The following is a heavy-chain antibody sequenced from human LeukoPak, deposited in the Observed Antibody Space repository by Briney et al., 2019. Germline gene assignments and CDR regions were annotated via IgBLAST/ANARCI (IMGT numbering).Heavy chain of an antibody. CDR2: ISVSGGST. Sequence: PGGSLRLSCAASGFPFSTYAMGWVRKPPGKGLEWVSAISVSGGSTFYADSVKGRFTISRDNSKHTLYLQMNSLRAEDTAVYYCAKEGYSGRPHDAFDIWGQGTMVTVSS. CDR3: AKEGYSGRPHDAFDI. D-gene: IGHD1-26*01. CDR1: GFPFSTYA. J-gene: IGHJ3*02. V-gene: IGHV3-23*01.